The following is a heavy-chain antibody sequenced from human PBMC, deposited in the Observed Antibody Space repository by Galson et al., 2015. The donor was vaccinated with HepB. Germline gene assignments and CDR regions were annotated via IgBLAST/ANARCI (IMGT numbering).Heavy chain of an antibody. CDR1: GYTFTSYD. CDR2: MNPNSGNT. Sequence: SVKVSCKASGYTFTSYDINWVRQATGQGLEWMGWMNPNSGNTGYAQKFQGRVTMTRNTSISTAYMELSSLRSEDTAVYYCARSPYYDFWSVGYYYYYMDVWGKGTTVTVSS. J-gene: IGHJ6*03. V-gene: IGHV1-8*01. CDR3: ARSPYYDFWSVGYYYYYMDV. D-gene: IGHD3-3*01.